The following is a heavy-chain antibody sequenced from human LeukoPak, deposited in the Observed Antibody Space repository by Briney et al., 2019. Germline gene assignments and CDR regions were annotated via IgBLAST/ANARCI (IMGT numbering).Heavy chain of an antibody. CDR3: ARLGSRGYYYDSSGPPGFDY. CDR1: SGSISGYY. Sequence: PSETLSLTCTVSSGSISGYYWSWIRQPPGKGLEWIGSIYYSGSTYYNPSLKSRVTISVDTSKNQFSLKLSSVTAADTAVYYCARLGSRGYYYDSSGPPGFDYWGQGTLVTVSS. D-gene: IGHD3-22*01. V-gene: IGHV4-59*05. CDR2: IYYSGST. J-gene: IGHJ4*02.